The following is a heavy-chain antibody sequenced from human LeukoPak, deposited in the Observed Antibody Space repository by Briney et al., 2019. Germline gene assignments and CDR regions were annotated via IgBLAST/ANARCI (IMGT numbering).Heavy chain of an antibody. V-gene: IGHV3-23*01. CDR3: TRTRYCSGGSCYYYDMDV. J-gene: IGHJ6*02. CDR1: GFTFSSYA. CDR2: ISGSGDNT. Sequence: GGSLRLSCAASGFTFSSYAMSWVRQAPGKGLEWVSGISGSGDNTYYADSVKGRFTISRDNSKNTLYLQMNSLRAEDTAVYYCTRTRYCSGGSCYYYDMDVWGQGTTVTVSS. D-gene: IGHD2-15*01.